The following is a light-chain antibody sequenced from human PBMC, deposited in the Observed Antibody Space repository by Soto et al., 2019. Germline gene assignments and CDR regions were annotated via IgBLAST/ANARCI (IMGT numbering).Light chain of an antibody. CDR2: RAS. Sequence: DIRLTQSPSTLSASVGDRVTITCRASQSISDRLAWYQQKSGKAPRLLIYRASSLENGVPSRFSGRGSGKEFTLTIISLQPDDFATYYCQQYDVYSAITFGQGTKLDI. V-gene: IGKV1-5*03. J-gene: IGKJ2*01. CDR1: QSISDR. CDR3: QQYDVYSAIT.